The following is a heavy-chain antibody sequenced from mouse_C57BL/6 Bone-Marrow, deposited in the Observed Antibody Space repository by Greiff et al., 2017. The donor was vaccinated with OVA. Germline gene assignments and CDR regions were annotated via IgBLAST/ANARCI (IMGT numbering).Heavy chain of an antibody. CDR2: ISSGSSTI. CDR1: GFTFSDSG. J-gene: IGHJ3*01. Sequence: EVQVVESGGGLVKPGGSLKLSCAASGFTFSDSGMHWVRQAPEKGLEWVAYISSGSSTIYYADTVKGRFTISRDNAKNTLFLQMTSLRSEDTAMYYCVNWAWFAYWGQGTLVTVSA. CDR3: VNWAWFAY. V-gene: IGHV5-17*01. D-gene: IGHD4-1*01.